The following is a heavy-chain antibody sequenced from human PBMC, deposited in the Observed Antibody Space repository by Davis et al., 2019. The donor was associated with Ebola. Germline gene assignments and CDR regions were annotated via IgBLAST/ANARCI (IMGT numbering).Heavy chain of an antibody. J-gene: IGHJ5*02. CDR3: ARSTYNWNYLRFDP. CDR1: GGSFSGYY. D-gene: IGHD1-7*01. V-gene: IGHV4-31*11. Sequence: MPSETLSLTCAVSGGSFSGYYWSWIRQHPGKGLEWIGYIYYSGSTYYNPSLKSRVTISVDTSKNQFSLKLSSVTAADTAVYYCARSTYNWNYLRFDPWGQGTLVTVSS. CDR2: IYYSGST.